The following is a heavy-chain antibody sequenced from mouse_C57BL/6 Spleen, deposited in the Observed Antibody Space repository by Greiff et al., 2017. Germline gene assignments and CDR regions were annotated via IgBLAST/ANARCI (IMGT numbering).Heavy chain of an antibody. Sequence: VQLQQPGAELVRPGSSVKLSCKASGYTFTSYWMHWVKQRPIQGLEWIGNIDPSDSETHSNQKFKDKATLTVDKSSSTAYMQLSSLTSEDSAVYYCARGGYYVDYWGQGTTLTVSS. CDR2: IDPSDSET. J-gene: IGHJ2*01. CDR1: GYTFTSYW. CDR3: ARGGYYVDY. V-gene: IGHV1-52*01.